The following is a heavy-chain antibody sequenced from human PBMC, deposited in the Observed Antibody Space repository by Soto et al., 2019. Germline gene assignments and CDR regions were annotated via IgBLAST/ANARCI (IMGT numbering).Heavy chain of an antibody. CDR1: GGSISSSSYY. D-gene: IGHD3-3*01. J-gene: IGHJ5*02. CDR2: IYYSGST. V-gene: IGHV4-39*01. Sequence: SETLSLTCTVSGGSISSSSYYWGWIRQPPGKGLEWIGSIYYSGSTYYNPSLKSRVTISVDTSKNQFSLKLSSVTAADTAVYYCARQGRFLEWLPLPKYNWFDPWGQGTLVTVPQ. CDR3: ARQGRFLEWLPLPKYNWFDP.